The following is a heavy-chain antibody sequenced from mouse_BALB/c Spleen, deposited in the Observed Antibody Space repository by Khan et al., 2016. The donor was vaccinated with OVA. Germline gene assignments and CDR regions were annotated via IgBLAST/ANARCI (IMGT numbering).Heavy chain of an antibody. J-gene: IGHJ3*01. Sequence: EVKLVESGGDLVKPGGSLKLSCAASGFTFSSYGMSWVRQTPDKRLEWVATISSGGDYNYYPDSVTGRFTISRDIVKNTLYLQMSRLKSEDTAMYYCASHLTGSFAYWGQGTLVTVSA. D-gene: IGHD4-1*01. CDR3: ASHLTGSFAY. CDR2: ISSGGDYN. V-gene: IGHV5-6*02. CDR1: GFTFSSYG.